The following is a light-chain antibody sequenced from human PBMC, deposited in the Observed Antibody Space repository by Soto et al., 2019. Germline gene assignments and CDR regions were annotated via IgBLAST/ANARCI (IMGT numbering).Light chain of an antibody. V-gene: IGKV3-20*01. CDR1: QSVSSSY. J-gene: IGKJ1*01. Sequence: EIVLTQSPGTLSLSPGERATLSCRASQSVSSSYLAWYQQKPGQAPRLLIYGASSRATGIPDRFSGSGSGTDFTLNISRLEPEDFAVYYCQQYGSSPRTFGHGTKVDIK. CDR2: GAS. CDR3: QQYGSSPRT.